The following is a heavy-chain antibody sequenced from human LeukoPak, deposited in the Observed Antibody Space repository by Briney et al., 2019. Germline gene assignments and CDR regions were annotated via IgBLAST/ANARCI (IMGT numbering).Heavy chain of an antibody. Sequence: ASVKVSCKASGYTFTGYYMHWVRQALGEGLEWMGWINPNSGGTKYAQKFQGRVTMTRDTSVNTAYMEVRRLTSDDTAVYYCARERGTLAVAGDAVDIWGQGTMVTVSS. J-gene: IGHJ3*02. D-gene: IGHD6-19*01. V-gene: IGHV1-2*02. CDR2: INPNSGGT. CDR1: GYTFTGYY. CDR3: ARERGTLAVAGDAVDI.